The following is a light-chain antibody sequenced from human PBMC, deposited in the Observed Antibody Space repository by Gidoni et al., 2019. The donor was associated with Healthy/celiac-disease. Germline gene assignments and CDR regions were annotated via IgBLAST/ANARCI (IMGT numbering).Light chain of an antibody. CDR1: QSISSW. J-gene: IGKJ1*01. CDR2: DAS. V-gene: IGKV1-5*01. Sequence: DIQITESPSTLSASVGDRVTITCRASQSISSWLAWYQQKPGKAPKLLIYDASSLESGVPSRFSGSGYGTEFTLTISSLQPDDFATYYCQQYNSYSGWTFXQXTKVEIK. CDR3: QQYNSYSGWT.